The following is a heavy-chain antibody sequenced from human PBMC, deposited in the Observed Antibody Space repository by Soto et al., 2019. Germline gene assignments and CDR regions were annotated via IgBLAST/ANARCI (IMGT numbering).Heavy chain of an antibody. J-gene: IGHJ5*02. CDR2: IDPSDSYT. Sequence: EVQLVQSGAEVKKPGESLRISCKGSGYSFTSYWISWVRQMPGKGLEWMGRIDPSDSYTNYSPSFQGHVTISADKSISTAYLQWSSLKASDTAMYYCARHGWDCSSTSCYRPRPSNINWFDPWGQGTLVTVSS. CDR3: ARHGWDCSSTSCYRPRPSNINWFDP. D-gene: IGHD2-2*01. CDR1: GYSFTSYW. V-gene: IGHV5-10-1*03.